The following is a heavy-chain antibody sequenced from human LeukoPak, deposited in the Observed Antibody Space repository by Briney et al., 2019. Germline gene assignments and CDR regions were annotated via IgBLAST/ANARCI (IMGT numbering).Heavy chain of an antibody. V-gene: IGHV3-23*01. CDR1: GFTFSSYA. CDR2: ISGSGGST. J-gene: IGHJ4*02. CDR3: AKAGGWYPADFDY. Sequence: HPGGSLRLSCAASGFTFSSYAMSWVRQAPGKGLEWVSGISGSGGSTYYADSVKGRFTVSRDNSKNTLYLQMNSLRAEDTAVYYCAKAGGWYPADFDYWGQGTLVTVSS. D-gene: IGHD6-19*01.